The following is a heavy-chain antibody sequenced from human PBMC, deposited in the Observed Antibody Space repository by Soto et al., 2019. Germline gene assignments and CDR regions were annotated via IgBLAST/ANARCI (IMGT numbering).Heavy chain of an antibody. CDR3: ARARSGFSYGKIDY. CDR2: ITTSSTFI. Sequence: EVQLVESGGGLIKPGGSLRLSCAVSGFTFSSYSLNWVRQAPGQGLEWVSSITTSSTFIYYADSVKGRFTISRDNAENSLYLQMNSLRAEDTAIYYCARARSGFSYGKIDYWGQGTLVTVSS. D-gene: IGHD5-18*01. V-gene: IGHV3-21*01. J-gene: IGHJ4*02. CDR1: GFTFSSYS.